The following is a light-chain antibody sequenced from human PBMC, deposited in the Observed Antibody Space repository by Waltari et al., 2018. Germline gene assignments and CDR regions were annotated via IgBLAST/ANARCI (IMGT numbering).Light chain of an antibody. CDR2: VAP. J-gene: IGKJ1*01. CDR3: QHYLRLPVT. Sequence: EIVLTQSPGTLSLSLGAKAPVPCRTSQSVSRALAWYQQKPGQVPSLRIYVAPTRATAIPDRFSGSGSGTGFSLTISRLEPDDFAVYYCQHYLRLPVTFGQGTTVEI. V-gene: IGKV3-20*01. CDR1: QSVSRA.